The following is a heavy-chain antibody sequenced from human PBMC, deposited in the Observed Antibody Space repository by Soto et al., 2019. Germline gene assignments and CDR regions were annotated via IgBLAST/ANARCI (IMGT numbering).Heavy chain of an antibody. CDR1: RLTFSAFA. V-gene: IGHV3-21*01. D-gene: IGHD2-15*01. CDR3: SRDRCSGGSCYYPPPAFDY. J-gene: IGHJ4*02. CDR2: ISGSGGET. Sequence: GGSPRLSCVASRLTFSAFAMTWARQAPGKGLEWVSTISGSGGETYYADSVKGRFTISRDNAKNSLYLQMNSLRAEDTAVYYCSRDRCSGGSCYYPPPAFDYWGQGTLVTVSS.